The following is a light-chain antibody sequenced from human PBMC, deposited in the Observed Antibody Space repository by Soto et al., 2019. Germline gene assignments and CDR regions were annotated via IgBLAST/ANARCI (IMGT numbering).Light chain of an antibody. J-gene: IGKJ5*01. V-gene: IGKV3-15*01. CDR2: SAS. CDR1: QSVMTK. Sequence: EKVMAQSPDTLSVSPGERASLSCRASQSVMTKLAWYQKKPGQAPRLLMYSASIRATGIPARLSGSGSGTEFSLTIRSLQPEDFAVYYCQQRSNWPTFGQGTRLEIK. CDR3: QQRSNWPT.